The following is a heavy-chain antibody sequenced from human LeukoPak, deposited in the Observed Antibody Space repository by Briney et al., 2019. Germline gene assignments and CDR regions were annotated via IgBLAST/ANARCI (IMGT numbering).Heavy chain of an antibody. J-gene: IGHJ4*02. CDR2: IDPSDSYT. CDR3: ARHFYGDYAFDS. D-gene: IGHD4-17*01. CDR1: GYSFTVYW. V-gene: IGHV5-10-1*01. Sequence: GESLKISCKGSGYSFTVYWITWVRQMPGKGLEWLGTIDPSDSYTNYSPSFQGHVTISADKSINSAYLQWSSLKTSDSAIYYCARHFYGDYAFDSWGQGTLVTVSS.